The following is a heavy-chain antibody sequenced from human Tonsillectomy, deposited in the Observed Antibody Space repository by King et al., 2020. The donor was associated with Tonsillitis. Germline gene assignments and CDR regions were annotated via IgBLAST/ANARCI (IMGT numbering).Heavy chain of an antibody. CDR1: GGTISTGGWN. D-gene: IGHD3-10*01. J-gene: IGHJ6*03. Sequence: VQLQESGPGLVKPSQTLSLTCTVSGGTISTGGWNWSWIRQLPGKGLEWIGNVYYSGSTYYNPSLKSRVAMSVDTSKNQFSLKLSSVTAADTAIYYCAREVRRYYTSGERSSYYYMDVWGKGTTVTVSS. CDR2: VYYSGST. V-gene: IGHV4-31*03. CDR3: AREVRRYYTSGERSSYYYMDV.